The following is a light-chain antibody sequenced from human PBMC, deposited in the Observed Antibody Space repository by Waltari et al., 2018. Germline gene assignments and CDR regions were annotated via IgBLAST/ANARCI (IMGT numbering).Light chain of an antibody. V-gene: IGKV3-11*01. CDR3: NQRSARDT. J-gene: IGKJ5*01. CDR1: QNVATH. CDR2: DAS. Sequence: DIVLTQSPATLSLSPGERATLSCRASQNVATHLAWYQQKPGQAPRLLIYDASTRATENPAMFSGSGSGTDFSLTIGTLEPEDFAIYYGNQRSARDTFGQGTRLEIK.